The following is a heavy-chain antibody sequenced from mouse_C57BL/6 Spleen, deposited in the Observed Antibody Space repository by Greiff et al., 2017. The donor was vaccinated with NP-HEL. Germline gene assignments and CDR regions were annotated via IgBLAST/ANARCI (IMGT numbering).Heavy chain of an antibody. CDR3: ARLYYGNYGAMDY. CDR2: ISNGGGST. CDR1: GFTFSDYY. J-gene: IGHJ4*01. Sequence: EVHLVESGGGLVQPGGSLKLSCAASGFTFSDYYMYWVRQTPEKRLEWVAYISNGGGSTYYLDTVKGRFTISRDNAKNTLYLQMSRLKSEDTAMYYCARLYYGNYGAMDYWGQGTSVTVSS. D-gene: IGHD2-1*01. V-gene: IGHV5-12*01.